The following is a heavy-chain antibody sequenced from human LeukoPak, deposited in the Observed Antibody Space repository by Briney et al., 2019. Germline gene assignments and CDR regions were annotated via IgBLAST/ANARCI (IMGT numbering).Heavy chain of an antibody. V-gene: IGHV3-20*04. CDR2: INWNGGST. CDR1: GFTFDDYG. J-gene: IGHJ6*03. CDR3: ARDSRITRLVPPLTGYYYYMDV. Sequence: GGSLRLSCAASGFTFDDYGMSWVRQAPGKGLEWVSGINWNGGSTGYADSVKGRFTISRDNAKNSLYLQMNSLRAEDTALYYCARDSRITRLVPPLTGYYYYMDVWGKGTTVTVSS. D-gene: IGHD6-19*01.